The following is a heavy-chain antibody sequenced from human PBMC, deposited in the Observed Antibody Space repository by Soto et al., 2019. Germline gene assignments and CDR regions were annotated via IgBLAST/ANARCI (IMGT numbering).Heavy chain of an antibody. J-gene: IGHJ6*02. V-gene: IGHV2-70*01. CDR1: WFSLSTCCMC. CDR2: IDWDDDK. D-gene: IGHD3-22*01. CDR3: ARIREGYYDSSGYYRPYYYYGMDV. Sequence: SGPTLVNPTQTLTLTCTFSWFSLSTCCMCVSLIRQPPGKALEWLALIDWDDDKYYSTSLKXSLTISKDTPKNQVVLTMTNMDPVDTATYYCARIREGYYDSSGYYRPYYYYGMDVWGQGTTVTVSS.